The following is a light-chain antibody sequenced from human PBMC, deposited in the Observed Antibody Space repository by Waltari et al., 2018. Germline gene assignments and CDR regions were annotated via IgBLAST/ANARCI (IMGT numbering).Light chain of an antibody. CDR1: ESLLHNDGFTY. CDR3: MQGLQSHRT. Sequence: DIVMTQSPLSLPVTPGESASISCRSRESLLHNDGFTYADWYVQKPGQSPQLLIYLESNRASGVPDRFSGSGSGTDFTLKISRVEAEDVGVYYCMQGLQSHRTFGQGTKVEIK. CDR2: LES. J-gene: IGKJ1*01. V-gene: IGKV2-28*01.